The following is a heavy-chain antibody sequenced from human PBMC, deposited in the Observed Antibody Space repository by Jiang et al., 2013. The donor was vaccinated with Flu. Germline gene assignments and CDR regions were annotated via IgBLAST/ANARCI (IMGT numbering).Heavy chain of an antibody. CDR2: IYHSGST. CDR3: ASSNIVVVPAAIGSNYYMDV. J-gene: IGHJ6*03. CDR1: Y. D-gene: IGHD2-2*01. Sequence: YWGWIRQPPGKGLEWIGSIYHSGSTYYNPSLKSRVTISVDTSKNQFSLKLSSVTAADTAVYYCASSNIVVVPAAIGSNYYMDVWGKGTTVTVSS. V-gene: IGHV4-38-2*01.